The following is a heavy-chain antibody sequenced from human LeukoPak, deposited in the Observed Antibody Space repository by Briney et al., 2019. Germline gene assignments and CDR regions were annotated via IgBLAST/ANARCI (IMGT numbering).Heavy chain of an antibody. CDR3: ARGDCGYRSSTSCYGDAFDI. J-gene: IGHJ3*02. V-gene: IGHV3-30*01. CDR2: ISYDGSNK. Sequence: GGSLRLSCAASGFTFSSYAMHWVRQAPGKGLEWVAVISYDGSNKYYADSVKGRFTISRDNSKNTLYLQMNSLRAEDTAVYYCARGDCGYRSSTSCYGDAFDIWGQGTMVTVSS. CDR1: GFTFSSYA. D-gene: IGHD2-2*01.